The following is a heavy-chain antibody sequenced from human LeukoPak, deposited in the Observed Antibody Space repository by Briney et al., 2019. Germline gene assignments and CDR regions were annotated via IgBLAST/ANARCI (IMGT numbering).Heavy chain of an antibody. Sequence: SETLSLTCTVSGGSISSYYWSWIRQPPGKGLEWIGYIYYSGSTNYNPSLKSRVTISVDTSKNQFSLKLSSVTAADTAVYYCVRHGGLLRSPLFDYWGQGTLVTVSS. J-gene: IGHJ4*02. D-gene: IGHD1-26*01. CDR1: GGSISSYY. CDR3: VRHGGLLRSPLFDY. CDR2: IYYSGST. V-gene: IGHV4-59*08.